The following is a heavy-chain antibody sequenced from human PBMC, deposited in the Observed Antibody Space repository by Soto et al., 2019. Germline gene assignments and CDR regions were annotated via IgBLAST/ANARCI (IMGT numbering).Heavy chain of an antibody. CDR1: GGTISSYY. V-gene: IGHV4-59*01. J-gene: IGHJ6*02. CDR2: IYYSGST. D-gene: IGHD6-13*01. CDR3: ARDSGLAAAANYYYYYGMDV. Sequence: ASETLCLTCTVSGGTISSYYWSWLRQPPGKGLEWIGYIYYSGSTNYNPSLKSRVTISVDTSKNQFSLKLSSVTAADTAVYYCARDSGLAAAANYYYYYGMDVWGQGTTVTVSS.